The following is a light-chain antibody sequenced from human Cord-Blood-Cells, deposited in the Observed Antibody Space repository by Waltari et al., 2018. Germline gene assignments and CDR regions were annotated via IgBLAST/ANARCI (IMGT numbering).Light chain of an antibody. CDR2: DVS. V-gene: IGLV2-11*01. CDR3: CSYAGSYTPV. J-gene: IGLJ2*01. Sequence: QSALTQPRSVSGSPGQSVTISCTGTSRDVGGYNYVSWYQQHPGKAPKLMIYDVSKRPSGVPDRFSGSKSGNTASLTISGLQAEDEADYYCCSYAGSYTPVFGGGTKLTVL. CDR1: SRDVGGYNY.